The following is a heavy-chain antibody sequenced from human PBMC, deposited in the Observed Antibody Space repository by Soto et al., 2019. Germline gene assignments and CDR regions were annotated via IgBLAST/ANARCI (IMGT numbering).Heavy chain of an antibody. CDR2: IYSSGST. CDR1: GFTVSSNY. V-gene: IGHV3-66*01. CDR3: ARGPTQADFDY. J-gene: IGHJ4*02. Sequence: EVQLVESGGGLVQPGGSLRLSCAASGFTVSSNYMIWVRQAPGKGLEWVSVIYSSGSTYYADSVKGRFTISRDNSKNTLYLQMNSLRAEDTAVYYCARGPTQADFDYWGQGTLVTVSS.